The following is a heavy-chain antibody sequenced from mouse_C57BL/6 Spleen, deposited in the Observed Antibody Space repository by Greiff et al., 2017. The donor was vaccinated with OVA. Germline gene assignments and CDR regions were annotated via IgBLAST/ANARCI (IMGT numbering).Heavy chain of an antibody. CDR3: ARLYDYDSAWFAY. J-gene: IGHJ3*01. Sequence: EVQLVESGGGLVQPGGSLKLSCAASGFTFSDYYMYWVRQTPEKRLEWVAYISNGGGSTYYPDTVKGRFTISRDNAKNTLYLQMSRLKSEDTAMYYCARLYDYDSAWFAYWGQGTLVTVSA. V-gene: IGHV5-12*01. CDR2: ISNGGGST. D-gene: IGHD2-4*01. CDR1: GFTFSDYY.